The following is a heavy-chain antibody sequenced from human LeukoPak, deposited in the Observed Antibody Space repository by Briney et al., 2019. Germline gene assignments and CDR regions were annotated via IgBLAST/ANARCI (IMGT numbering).Heavy chain of an antibody. Sequence: SVKVSCKASGGTFNNYAISWVRQAPGQGLEWMGRIVPILGIANYAQEFQGRLIITADKATSSAYMELSSLRSEDTAVYYCARDQGDNSYGYYAIWHAFDVWGQVTMVTVSS. J-gene: IGHJ3*01. CDR1: GGTFNNYA. V-gene: IGHV1-69*04. D-gene: IGHD5-18*01. CDR3: ARDQGDNSYGYYAIWHAFDV. CDR2: IVPILGIA.